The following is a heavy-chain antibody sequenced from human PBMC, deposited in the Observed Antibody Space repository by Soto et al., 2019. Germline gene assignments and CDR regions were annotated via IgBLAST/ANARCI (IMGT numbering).Heavy chain of an antibody. V-gene: IGHV1-69*06. J-gene: IGHJ3*02. CDR1: GGTFSSYA. CDR2: IIPIFGTA. CDR3: AREMGDSWSGYYKWGPDAFDI. D-gene: IGHD3-3*01. Sequence: SVKVSCKASGGTFSSYAISWVRQAPGQGLEWMGGIIPIFGTANYAQKFQGRVTITADKSTSTAYMELSSLRSEDTAVYYCAREMGDSWSGYYKWGPDAFDIWGQGTMVTVSS.